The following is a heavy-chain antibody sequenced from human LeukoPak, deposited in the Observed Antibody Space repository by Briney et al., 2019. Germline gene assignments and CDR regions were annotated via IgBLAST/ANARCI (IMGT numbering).Heavy chain of an antibody. J-gene: IGHJ6*02. V-gene: IGHV3-53*01. CDR2: IYSGGST. CDR1: GFTVSSNY. Sequence: GGSLRLSCAASGFTVSSNYMSWVRQAPGKGLEWVSVIYSGGSTYYADSVKGRFTISRDNSKNTLYLQMNSLRAEDTAVYYCARALGYYDGSGHNYGMDVWGQGTTVTVSS. CDR3: ARALGYYDGSGHNYGMDV. D-gene: IGHD3-22*01.